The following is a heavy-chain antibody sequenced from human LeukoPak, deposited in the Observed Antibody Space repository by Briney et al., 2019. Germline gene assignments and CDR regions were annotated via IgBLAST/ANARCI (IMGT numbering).Heavy chain of an antibody. J-gene: IGHJ4*02. Sequence: PSETLSLTCTVSGGSISSSSYYWGWIRQPPGKGLEWIGYIYDSATPNSNTPLRSRVTISLDTSKNKLSLKLSSVTAADTAVYYCARLGRIFGVVNFSPLGFDYWGQGPLVPVSS. D-gene: IGHD3-3*02. CDR3: ARLGRIFGVVNFSPLGFDY. V-gene: IGHV4-61*05. CDR1: GGSISSSSYY. CDR2: IYDSATP.